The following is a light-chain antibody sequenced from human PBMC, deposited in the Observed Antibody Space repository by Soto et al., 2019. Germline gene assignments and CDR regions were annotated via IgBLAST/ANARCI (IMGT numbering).Light chain of an antibody. J-gene: IGLJ2*01. CDR3: SSYTGSNTPVV. CDR1: SSDDGGYNY. V-gene: IGLV2-14*01. Sequence: QSVLTQPASVSGSPGQSITISCTGTSSDDGGYNYVSWYQQHPGKAPNLIIFDVSNRPSGVSNRFSGSKSGNSASLTISGLQAEDEADYYCSSYTGSNTPVVFGGGTQLTVL. CDR2: DVS.